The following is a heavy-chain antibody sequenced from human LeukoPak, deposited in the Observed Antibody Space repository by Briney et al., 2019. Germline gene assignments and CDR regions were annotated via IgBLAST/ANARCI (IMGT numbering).Heavy chain of an antibody. CDR2: IRSKAYGGTT. V-gene: IGHV3-49*04. D-gene: IGHD6-19*01. J-gene: IGHJ6*02. CDR3: TGSIAVAGTVYYYYGMDV. Sequence: PGGSLRLSCAASGFTFSSYWMNWVRQAPGKGLEWVGFIRSKAYGGTTEYAASVKGRFTISRDDSKSIAYLQMNSLKTEDTAVYYCTGSIAVAGTVYYYYGMDVWGQGTTVTVSS. CDR1: GFTFSSYW.